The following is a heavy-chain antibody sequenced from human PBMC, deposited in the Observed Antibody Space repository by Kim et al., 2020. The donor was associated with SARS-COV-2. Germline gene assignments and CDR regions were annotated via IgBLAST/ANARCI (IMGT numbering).Heavy chain of an antibody. J-gene: IGHJ4*02. Sequence: YYGEPVKGRFTLSRDNSKNTLYLQMNSLRAEDTAVYYCARTSAAAGYFDYWGQGTLVTVSS. D-gene: IGHD6-13*01. CDR3: ARTSAAAGYFDY. V-gene: IGHV3-33*01.